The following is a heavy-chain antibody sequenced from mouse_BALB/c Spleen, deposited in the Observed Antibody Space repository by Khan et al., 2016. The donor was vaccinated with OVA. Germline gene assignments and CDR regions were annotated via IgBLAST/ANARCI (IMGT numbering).Heavy chain of an antibody. J-gene: IGHJ4*01. V-gene: IGHV1-4*01. CDR3: ARRTTEYALDY. Sequence: QIQLVQSGAELARPGASVKMSCKASGYTFTSHTMHWIKQRPGQGLEWIGYINPRSGYNQKLNDKATLTADISSSTAYMQLSSLTSEDSAVYYCARRTTEYALDYWGQGTSVIVSS. CDR2: INPRSG. CDR1: GYTFTSHT. D-gene: IGHD2-14*01.